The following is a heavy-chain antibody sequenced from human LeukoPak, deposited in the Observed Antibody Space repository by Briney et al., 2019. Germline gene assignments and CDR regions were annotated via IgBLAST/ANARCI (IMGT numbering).Heavy chain of an antibody. D-gene: IGHD3-22*01. CDR2: KKQDGSAK. J-gene: IGHJ4*02. CDR1: GFTFSSYW. CDR3: ARCPYDSSGYYSVPSHLDY. Sequence: GGSLRLSCAASGFTFSSYWMTWVRQAPGKGLEWVANKKQDGSAKYYVDSLRGRFSISRDNVKNSLFLQMNGLSAEDTAVYYCARCPYDSSGYYSVPSHLDYWGQGTLVTVSS. V-gene: IGHV3-7*01.